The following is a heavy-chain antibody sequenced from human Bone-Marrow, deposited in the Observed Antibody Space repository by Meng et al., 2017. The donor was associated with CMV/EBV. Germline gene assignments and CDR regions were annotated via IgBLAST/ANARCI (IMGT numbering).Heavy chain of an antibody. CDR1: GFTFSSYA. D-gene: IGHD6-19*01. CDR2: ISYDGSNK. Sequence: QVQLVESGXGVVQPXGSLSRXXXASGFTFSSYAMHWVRQAPGKGLEWVAVISYDGSNKYYADSVKGRFTISRDNSKNTLYLQMNSLRAEDTAVYYCARDRSIAVAGPTGDWGQGTLVTVSS. CDR3: ARDRSIAVAGPTGD. V-gene: IGHV3-30-3*01. J-gene: IGHJ4*02.